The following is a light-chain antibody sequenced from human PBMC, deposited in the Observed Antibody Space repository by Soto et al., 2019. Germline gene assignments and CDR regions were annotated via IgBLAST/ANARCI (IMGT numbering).Light chain of an antibody. CDR2: DAS. Sequence: DIVMTQSPAPLSVSPGDRATTSCMANQSVRSNLAWYQQKPGQAPRLLLYDASNRATGIPARFSGSGAGTDFTLTISSLEPDDFSVYYCQQRSNWPPWTFGQGTKVDIK. V-gene: IGKV3-11*01. CDR3: QQRSNWPPWT. CDR1: QSVRSN. J-gene: IGKJ1*01.